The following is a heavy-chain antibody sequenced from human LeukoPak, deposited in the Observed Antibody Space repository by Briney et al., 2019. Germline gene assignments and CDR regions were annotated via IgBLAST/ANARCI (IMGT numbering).Heavy chain of an antibody. CDR1: GFTFSTYT. CDR2: ISRNSDYI. Sequence: NSGGSLRLSCAASGFTFSTYTMNWARQAPGKGLEWVSSISRNSDYIYCADSVKGRFTISRDNAKDSLYLQMNSLRDEDTAIYYCASYFDYWGQGALVTVSS. CDR3: ASYFDY. V-gene: IGHV3-21*01. J-gene: IGHJ4*02.